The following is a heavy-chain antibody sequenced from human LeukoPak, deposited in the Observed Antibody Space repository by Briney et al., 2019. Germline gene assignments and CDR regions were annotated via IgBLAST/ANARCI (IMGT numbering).Heavy chain of an antibody. CDR1: GFTFSSYA. J-gene: IGHJ4*02. V-gene: IGHV3-30-3*01. D-gene: IGHD3-3*01. CDR2: ISYDGSNK. CDR3: ASPLSGPYYDFWSGYYGNFDY. Sequence: GRSLRLSCAASGFTFSSYAMHWVRQAPGKGLEWVAVISYDGSNKYYADSVKGRFTISRDNSKNTLYLQMNSLRAEDTAVYYCASPLSGPYYDFWSGYYGNFDYWGQGTLVTVSS.